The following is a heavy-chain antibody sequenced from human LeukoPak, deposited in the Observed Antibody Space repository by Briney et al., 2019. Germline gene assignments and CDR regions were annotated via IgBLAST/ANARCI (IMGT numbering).Heavy chain of an antibody. V-gene: IGHV3-7*01. CDR2: IKQDGSEE. D-gene: IGHD5-24*01. J-gene: IGHJ5*02. CDR3: ARDREIWLPHNWFDP. Sequence: GRSLRLSCAASGFTFSSYAMHWVRQAPGKGLEWVANIKQDGSEEYYVDSVKGRFTISRDNAKNSLFLQMNSLRAEDTAVYYCARDREIWLPHNWFDPWGQGTLVTVSS. CDR1: GFTFSSYA.